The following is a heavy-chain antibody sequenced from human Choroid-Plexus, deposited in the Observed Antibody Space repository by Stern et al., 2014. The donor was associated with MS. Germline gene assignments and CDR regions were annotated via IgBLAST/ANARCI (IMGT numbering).Heavy chain of an antibody. CDR1: GFPFGSFA. CDR2: VSHDGSYK. CDR3: AKDRQYLTYFFDH. V-gene: IGHV3-30*18. J-gene: IGHJ5*02. Sequence: VQLVESGGGVVQPGRPLRLSCVASGFPFGSFAMHWVRQAPGKGLGWGGGVSHDGSYKYYADSVKGRFTISRDNSQNTLYMQMSSLRPEDTAVYYCAKDRQYLTYFFDHWGQGSLVTVSS. D-gene: IGHD2/OR15-2a*01.